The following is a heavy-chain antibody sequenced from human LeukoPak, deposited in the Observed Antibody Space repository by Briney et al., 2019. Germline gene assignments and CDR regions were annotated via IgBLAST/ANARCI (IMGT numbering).Heavy chain of an antibody. J-gene: IGHJ3*02. D-gene: IGHD2-2*01. Sequence: GGSLRLSCAASGFTCSSFAMNWVRQAPGKGLEWVTYISRRGCNSIYYGESVRGRFTISRDDAKNSLDMQMDSLRVEDTAVYYCAKEVAGHDTSWLHAFDIWGHGTMVTVSS. CDR3: AKEVAGHDTSWLHAFDI. CDR1: GFTCSSFA. V-gene: IGHV3-48*04. CDR2: ISRRGCNSI.